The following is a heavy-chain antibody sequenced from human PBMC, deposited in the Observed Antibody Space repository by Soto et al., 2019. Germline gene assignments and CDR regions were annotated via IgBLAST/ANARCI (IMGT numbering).Heavy chain of an antibody. V-gene: IGHV4-31*03. J-gene: IGHJ3*02. CDR1: GGYISSGGYY. CDR3: ARALYYYDSSGYYRPPPHDAFDI. CDR2: IYYSGST. Sequence: SDTLSLTYTVSGGYISSGGYYWSWIRQHPGKFLEWIGYIYYSGSTFYNPSLKSRVTISVDTSKNQFSLKLSSVTAADTAVYYCARALYYYDSSGYYRPPPHDAFDIWGQGTMVTVSS. D-gene: IGHD3-22*01.